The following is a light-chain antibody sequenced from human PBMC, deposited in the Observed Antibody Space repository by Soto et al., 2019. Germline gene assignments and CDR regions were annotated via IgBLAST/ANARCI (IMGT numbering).Light chain of an antibody. CDR2: AAS. Sequence: EIVLTQSPGTLSLSPGERATLSCRASQSVSSSYLAWYQQKPGQAPRLLIYAASSRATGIPDRFSGSGSGTDFTLTISRLESEDFAVYYCQQYGSSPWTFGRGTKVEIK. J-gene: IGKJ1*01. CDR1: QSVSSSY. CDR3: QQYGSSPWT. V-gene: IGKV3-20*01.